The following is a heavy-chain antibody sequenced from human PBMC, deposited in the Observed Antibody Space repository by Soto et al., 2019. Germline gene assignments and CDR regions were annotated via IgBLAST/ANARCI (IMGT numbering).Heavy chain of an antibody. J-gene: IGHJ5*01. CDR2: IYYSENT. CDR1: GDSVTSVNYY. Sequence: QVQLQESGPGLVRPSETLSLTCTVSGDSVTSVNYYWSWIRQPPGKRLEWIGYIYYSENTNYSPSIKSRVTISLDTSNNQFSMKLSSVTAADTAVYYCARLPVDTSMMYWCDPWGQGTMVTV. D-gene: IGHD5-18*01. V-gene: IGHV4-61*01. CDR3: ARLPVDTSMMYWCDP.